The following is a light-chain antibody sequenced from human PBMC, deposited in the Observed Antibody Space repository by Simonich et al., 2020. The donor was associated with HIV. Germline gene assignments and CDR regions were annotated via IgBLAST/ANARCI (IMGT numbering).Light chain of an antibody. CDR3: SSYTSSSTLV. CDR1: RSYVGGYNH. Sequence: QSALTQPASVSGSPGQSITISCTGTRSYVGGYNHVSWYQQQPCKAPKLMIYDVSSRPSGVSNRFSGSKSGNTASLTISGLQAEDEGDYYCSSYTSSSTLVFGTGTTVTVL. V-gene: IGLV2-14*03. J-gene: IGLJ1*01. CDR2: DVS.